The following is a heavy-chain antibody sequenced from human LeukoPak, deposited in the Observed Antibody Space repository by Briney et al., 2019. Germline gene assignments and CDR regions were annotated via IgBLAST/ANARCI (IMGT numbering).Heavy chain of an antibody. D-gene: IGHD6-13*01. CDR1: GGSISSGGYY. J-gene: IGHJ5*02. Sequence: SETLSPTCTVSGGSISSGGYYWSWIRQPPGKGLEWIGYIYHSGSTYYNPSLKSRVTISVDRSKNQFSLKLSSVTAADTAVYYCARHIAAARFDPWGQGTLVTVSS. CDR3: ARHIAAARFDP. V-gene: IGHV4-30-2*02. CDR2: IYHSGST.